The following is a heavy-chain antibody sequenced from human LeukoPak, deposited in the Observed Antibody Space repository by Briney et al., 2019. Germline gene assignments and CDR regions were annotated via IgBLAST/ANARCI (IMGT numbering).Heavy chain of an antibody. V-gene: IGHV1-58*01. J-gene: IGHJ6*02. D-gene: IGHD6-19*01. CDR2: IVVGSGNT. CDR1: GFTFTSSA. Sequence: SVKVSCKASGFTFTSSAVQWVRQARGQRLGWIGWIVVGSGNTNYAQKFQERVTITRDMSTSTAYMELSSLRSEDTAVYYCAAGLTDYSSGWYSYWEYYYYYGMDVWGQGTTVTVSS. CDR3: AAGLTDYSSGWYSYWEYYYYYGMDV.